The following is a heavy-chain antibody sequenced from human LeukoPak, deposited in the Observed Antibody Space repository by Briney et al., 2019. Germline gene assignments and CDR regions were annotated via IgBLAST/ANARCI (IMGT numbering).Heavy chain of an antibody. CDR3: AKWGGYGYGIDF. Sequence: GGSLRLSCAASGFTFSSSDMTWVRQSPGEGLEWVSLIYSGGDTYYADSAKGRFTISRDNSKNTLYLQMNSLRDEDTAVYYCAKWGGYGYGIDFWGQGTLVTVSS. V-gene: IGHV3-66*01. J-gene: IGHJ4*02. CDR1: GFTFSSSD. CDR2: IYSGGDT. D-gene: IGHD5-18*01.